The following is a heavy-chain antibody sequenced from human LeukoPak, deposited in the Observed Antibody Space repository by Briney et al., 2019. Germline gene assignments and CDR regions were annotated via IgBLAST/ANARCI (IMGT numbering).Heavy chain of an antibody. CDR2: INPNSGGT. D-gene: IGHD6-13*01. J-gene: IGHJ4*02. V-gene: IGHV1-2*06. CDR1: GYTFTGYY. Sequence: GASVKVSCKASGYTFTGYYMHWVRQAPGQGLEWMGRINPNSGGTNYAQKFQVRVTMTRDTSISTAYMELSRLRSDDTAVYYCARALYSSSWYGYSYWGQGTLVTVSS. CDR3: ARALYSSSWYGYSY.